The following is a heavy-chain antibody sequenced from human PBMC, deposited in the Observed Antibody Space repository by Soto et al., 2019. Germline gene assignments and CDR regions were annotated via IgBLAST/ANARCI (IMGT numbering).Heavy chain of an antibody. CDR2: MNPNSGNT. CDR3: ARVKLLRYFDWAPGY. CDR1: GYTFTSYD. Sequence: GASVKVSCKASGYTFTSYDINWVLQATGQGLEWMGWMNPNSGNTGYAQKFQGRVTMTRNTSISTAYMELSSLRSEDTAVYYCARVKLLRYFDWAPGYWGQGTLVTVSS. V-gene: IGHV1-8*01. J-gene: IGHJ4*02. D-gene: IGHD3-9*01.